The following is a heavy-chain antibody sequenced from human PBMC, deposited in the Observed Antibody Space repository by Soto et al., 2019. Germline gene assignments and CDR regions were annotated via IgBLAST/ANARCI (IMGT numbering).Heavy chain of an antibody. CDR2: IYYSGST. V-gene: IGHV4-30-4*01. Sequence: SETLSLTCTVSGGSISSGDYYWSWIRQPPGKGLEWIGYIYYSGSTYYNPSLKSRVTISVDTSKNQFPLKLSSLTAADTAVYYCAIDSLPYCSSTGCYISLMYGMDVWGQGTTVTASS. D-gene: IGHD2-2*02. CDR1: GGSISSGDYY. J-gene: IGHJ6*02. CDR3: AIDSLPYCSSTGCYISLMYGMDV.